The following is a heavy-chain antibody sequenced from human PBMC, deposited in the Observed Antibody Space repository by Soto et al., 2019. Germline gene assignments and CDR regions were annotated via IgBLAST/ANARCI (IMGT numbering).Heavy chain of an antibody. CDR1: GGSITNGDYS. J-gene: IGHJ4*02. V-gene: IGHV4-31*03. Sequence: QVQLQESGPGLVRPSQTLSLTCTVSGGSITNGDYSWNWIRQHPGKGLEWIGYINYRGTTFYNPSLKSRVFISVETSKNQFSLNLSSVTAADTAVYFCARDAPGEAPYWGQGTLVTVSS. D-gene: IGHD2-2*01. CDR2: INYRGTT. CDR3: ARDAPGEAPY.